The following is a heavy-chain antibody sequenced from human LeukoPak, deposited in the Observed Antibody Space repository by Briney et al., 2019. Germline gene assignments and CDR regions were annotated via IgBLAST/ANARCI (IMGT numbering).Heavy chain of an antibody. V-gene: IGHV1-46*01. CDR2: TNPSGGST. CDR3: ASWGGEAKHGLWSGPFDY. J-gene: IGHJ4*02. D-gene: IGHD3-3*01. CDR1: GYTFTRHY. Sequence: GASVKVSCKAPGYTFTRHYIHWVRQAPGQGPEWLGITNPSGGSTNYAQKAQGRHTITRDTSTSTVYMELSSLRSEDTAMYYCASWGGEAKHGLWSGPFDYWGQGTLVIVSS.